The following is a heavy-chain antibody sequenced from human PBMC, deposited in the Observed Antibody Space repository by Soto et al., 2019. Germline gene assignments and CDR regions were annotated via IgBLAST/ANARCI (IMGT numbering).Heavy chain of an antibody. CDR2: IYHSGST. CDR1: GGSISSGGYS. J-gene: IGHJ4*02. CDR3: ARGIAVAGSNPTFDY. D-gene: IGHD6-19*01. V-gene: IGHV4-30-2*01. Sequence: PSETLSLTCAVSGGSISSGGYSWSWIRQPPGKGLEWIGYIYHSGSTYYNPSLKSRVTISVDRSKNQFSLKLSSVTAADTAVYYFARGIAVAGSNPTFDYWGEGPLVTVS.